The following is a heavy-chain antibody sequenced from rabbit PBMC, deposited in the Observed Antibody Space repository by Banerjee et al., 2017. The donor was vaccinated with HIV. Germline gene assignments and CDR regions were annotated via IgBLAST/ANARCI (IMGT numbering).Heavy chain of an antibody. CDR2: IYAGKGST. CDR3: ARFDYDDYGYYFNL. D-gene: IGHD2-1*01. Sequence: QLKETGGGLAQPGGSLTLSCKASGFDFSSYYMSWVRQAPGKGLEWIGIIYAGKGSTDYASWVNGRFTISSDNAQNTVDLQMNSLTAADTATYFCARFDYDDYGYYFNLWGPGTLVTVS. J-gene: IGHJ4*01. CDR1: GFDFSSYY. V-gene: IGHV1S7*01.